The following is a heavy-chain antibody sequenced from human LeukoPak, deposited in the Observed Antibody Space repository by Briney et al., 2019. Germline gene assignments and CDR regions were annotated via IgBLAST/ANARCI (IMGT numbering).Heavy chain of an antibody. D-gene: IGHD3-22*01. J-gene: IGHJ3*02. CDR3: ARENDSSGYYLDAFDM. CDR1: GFTFSGYW. CDR2: INSDGSST. V-gene: IGHV3-74*01. Sequence: PGGSLRLSCAASGFTFSGYWMHWVRQVPGMGLMWVSRINSDGSSTSYAESVKGRFTISRDNAKNTLYLQMNGLRGEDTAVYYCARENDSSGYYLDAFDMWGPGTMVTVSS.